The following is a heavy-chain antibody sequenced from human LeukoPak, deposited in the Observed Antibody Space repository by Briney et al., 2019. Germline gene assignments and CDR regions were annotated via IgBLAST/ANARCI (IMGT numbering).Heavy chain of an antibody. CDR1: GGSISSYY. CDR2: IYYSGST. Sequence: SETLSLTCTVSGGSISSYYWSWIRQPPGKGLEWIGYIYYSGSTNYNPSLKSRVTISVDTSKNQFSLKLSSVTAADTAVYYCASANYDFWSGYDYWAREPWSPSPQ. CDR3: ASANYDFWSGYDY. J-gene: IGHJ4*02. V-gene: IGHV4-59*01. D-gene: IGHD3-3*01.